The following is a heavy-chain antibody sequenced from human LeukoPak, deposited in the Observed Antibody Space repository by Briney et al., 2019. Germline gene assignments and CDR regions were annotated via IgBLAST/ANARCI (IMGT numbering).Heavy chain of an antibody. Sequence: SVKVSCKASGGTFSSYAISWVRQAPGQGLEWMGGIIPIFGTANYAQKFQGRVTITADESTSTAYMELSRLRSDDTAVYYCARVFHRVYFDLWGRGTLVTVSS. J-gene: IGHJ2*01. V-gene: IGHV1-69*13. D-gene: IGHD3-10*02. CDR3: ARVFHRVYFDL. CDR1: GGTFSSYA. CDR2: IIPIFGTA.